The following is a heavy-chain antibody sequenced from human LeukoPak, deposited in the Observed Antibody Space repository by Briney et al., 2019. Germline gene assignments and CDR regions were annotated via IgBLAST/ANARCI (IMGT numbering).Heavy chain of an antibody. D-gene: IGHD3-22*01. V-gene: IGHV5-51*01. CDR1: GYSFISYW. Sequence: KSGESLKISCKGSGYSFISYWIGWVRQMPGKGLEWMGIIYPGDSDTRYSPSFQGQVTISADKSISTAYLQWSSLKASDTAMYYCARTYYYDSSGYYEGYFQHWGQGTLVTVSS. J-gene: IGHJ1*01. CDR3: ARTYYYDSSGYYEGYFQH. CDR2: IYPGDSDT.